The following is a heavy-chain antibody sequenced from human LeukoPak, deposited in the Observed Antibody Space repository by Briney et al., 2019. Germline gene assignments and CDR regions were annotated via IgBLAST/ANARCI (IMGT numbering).Heavy chain of an antibody. CDR1: GYTFTDDY. Sequence: ASVKVSCKASGYTFTDDYIHWVRQAPGQGLEWMGWTSPKSGATNSAQKFQDRVTMTRDTSISTAYMELSSLRSAATAVYYCARLCTSGCWGFDYWGQGTLVTVSS. V-gene: IGHV1-2*02. J-gene: IGHJ4*02. CDR3: ARLCTSGCWGFDY. D-gene: IGHD6-19*01. CDR2: TSPKSGAT.